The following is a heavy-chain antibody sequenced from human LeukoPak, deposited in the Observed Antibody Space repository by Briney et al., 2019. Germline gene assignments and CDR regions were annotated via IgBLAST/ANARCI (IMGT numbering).Heavy chain of an antibody. V-gene: IGHV3-11*01. CDR1: GFSFSDYY. J-gene: IGHJ4*02. Sequence: GGSLRLSCAASGFSFSDYYMNWIRQAPGKGLEWVSYSSSSGSSTYYADSVKGRFTISRDYAKNPLFLQMNSLRAEDTAVYYCTAAPKTTPGSLGHWVQGTLVTVSS. CDR2: SSSSGSST. CDR3: TAAPKTTPGSLGH. D-gene: IGHD6-25*01.